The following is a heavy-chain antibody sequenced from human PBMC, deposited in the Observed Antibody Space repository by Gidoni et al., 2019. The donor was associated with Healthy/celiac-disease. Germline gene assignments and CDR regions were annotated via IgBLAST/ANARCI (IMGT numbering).Heavy chain of an antibody. V-gene: IGHV3-30*18. CDR1: GFTFSSYG. CDR3: AKDRENYDFWTPTDY. Sequence: SGGGVVQPGRSLRLSCAASGFTFSSYGMHWVRQAPGKGLEWVAVISYDGSNKYYADSVKGRFTIYRDNSKNTLYLQMNSLRAEDTAVYYCAKDRENYDFWTPTDYWGQGTLVTVSS. D-gene: IGHD3-3*01. J-gene: IGHJ4*02. CDR2: ISYDGSNK.